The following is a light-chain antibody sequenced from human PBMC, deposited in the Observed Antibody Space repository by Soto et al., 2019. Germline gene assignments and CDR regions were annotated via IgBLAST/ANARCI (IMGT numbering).Light chain of an antibody. CDR1: SSNIGAGYD. Sequence: QSVLTQPPSVSGAPGQRVTISCTGSSSNIGAGYDVHWYQQIPGTAPKLLIHGNSNRPSGVPDRFSGSKSGTSASLAITGLQAEDEADYYCQSYDSSLSVVFGGGTKLAVL. V-gene: IGLV1-40*01. J-gene: IGLJ2*01. CDR3: QSYDSSLSVV. CDR2: GNS.